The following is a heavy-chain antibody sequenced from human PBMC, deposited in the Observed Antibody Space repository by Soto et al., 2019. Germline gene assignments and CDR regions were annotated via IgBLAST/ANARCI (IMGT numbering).Heavy chain of an antibody. V-gene: IGHV3-7*01. CDR2: IKQDGSEK. CDR1: AFMFSRYW. CDR3: VREVVYCSGGRCSSNWFDP. D-gene: IGHD2-15*01. J-gene: IGHJ5*02. Sequence: EVQLVESGGGLVQPGGSLRLSCAASAFMFSRYWMSWVRQAPGKGLEWVANIKQDGSEKYYVDSVKGRFTISRDNAKNSLFLQMNSLRAEDTAVYYCVREVVYCSGGRCSSNWFDPWGQGTLVTVSS.